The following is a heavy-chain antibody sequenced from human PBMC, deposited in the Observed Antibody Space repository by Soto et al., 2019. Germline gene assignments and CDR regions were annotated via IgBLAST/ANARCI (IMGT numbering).Heavy chain of an antibody. D-gene: IGHD5-18*01. J-gene: IGHJ4*02. V-gene: IGHV3-23*01. CDR1: GFTFSSYA. Sequence: EVQLLESGGGLVQPGGSLRLSCAACGFTFSSYAMSWVRQAPGKGLEWVSSISASGGSTYYAASVKGRFTISRDSSKNMLYLQLSSLRAEDTAVYYCAKARSEYSGSHFEYWGQGTLVTVSP. CDR3: AKARSEYSGSHFEY. CDR2: ISASGGST.